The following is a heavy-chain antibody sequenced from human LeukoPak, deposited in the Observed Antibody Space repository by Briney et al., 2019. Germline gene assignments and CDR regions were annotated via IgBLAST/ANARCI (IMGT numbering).Heavy chain of an antibody. J-gene: IGHJ3*02. CDR1: GYTFTGYC. D-gene: IGHD6-19*01. Sequence: GASVKVSCKASGYTFTGYCMHWVRQAPGQGLEWMGWINPNSGGTNYAQKFQGRVTMTRDTSISTAYMELSRLRSDDTAVYYCARVVSKKGKEYSSGWFPDDAFDIWGQGTMVTVSS. CDR2: INPNSGGT. CDR3: ARVVSKKGKEYSSGWFPDDAFDI. V-gene: IGHV1-2*02.